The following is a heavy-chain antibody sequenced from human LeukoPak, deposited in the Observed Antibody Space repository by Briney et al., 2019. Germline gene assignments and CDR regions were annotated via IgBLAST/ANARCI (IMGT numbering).Heavy chain of an antibody. Sequence: SETLSLTCTVSGGSISSYYWSWIRQPPGKGLEWIGYIYYSGSTNYNPSLKSRVTLSVDTSKNQFSLKLSSVTAADTAVYYCARGLYGSGSYFNYYYMDVWGKGTTVTVSS. CDR3: ARGLYGSGSYFNYYYMDV. J-gene: IGHJ6*03. D-gene: IGHD3-10*01. V-gene: IGHV4-59*01. CDR2: IYYSGST. CDR1: GGSISSYY.